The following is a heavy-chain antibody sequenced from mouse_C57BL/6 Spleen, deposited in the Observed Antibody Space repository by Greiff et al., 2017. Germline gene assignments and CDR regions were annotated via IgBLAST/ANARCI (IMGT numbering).Heavy chain of an antibody. CDR2: ISYSGST. V-gene: IGHV3-1*01. CDR1: GYSITSGYD. J-gene: IGHJ4*01. D-gene: IGHD2-4*01. CDR3: ARSPYDYDVGGYAMDY. Sequence: EVQLVESGPGMVKPSQSLSLTCTVTGYSITSGYDWHWIRHFPGNKLEWMGYISYSGSTNYNPSLKSRISITHDTSKNHFFLKLNSVTTEDTATYYCARSPYDYDVGGYAMDYWGQGTSVTVSS.